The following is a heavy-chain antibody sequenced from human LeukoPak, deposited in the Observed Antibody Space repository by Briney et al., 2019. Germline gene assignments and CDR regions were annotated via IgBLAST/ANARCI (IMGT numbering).Heavy chain of an antibody. CDR2: ISGSSSYI. J-gene: IGHJ3*02. CDR3: ARDPYSSGWYKDAFDI. CDR1: GFTFSSYA. V-gene: IGHV3-21*01. Sequence: PGGSLRLSCAASGFTFSSYAMSWVRQAPGKGLECVSSISGSSSYINYAGSVKGRFTISRDNAQNSLFLQLNSLRAEDTAVYYCARDPYSSGWYKDAFDIWGQGTMVTVSS. D-gene: IGHD6-19*01.